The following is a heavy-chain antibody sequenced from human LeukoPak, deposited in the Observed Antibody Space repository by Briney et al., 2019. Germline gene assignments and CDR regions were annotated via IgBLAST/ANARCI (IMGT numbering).Heavy chain of an antibody. D-gene: IGHD4-23*01. CDR3: ARMTTVVTPWYTIDY. J-gene: IGHJ4*02. CDR2: ISSSSSYI. CDR1: GFTFSSYS. Sequence: GSLRLSCAASGFTFSSYSMNWVRQAPGKGLEWVSSISSSSSYIYYADSVKGRFTISRDNAKNSLYLQMNSLRAEDTAVYYCARMTTVVTPWYTIDYWGQGTLVTVSS. V-gene: IGHV3-21*01.